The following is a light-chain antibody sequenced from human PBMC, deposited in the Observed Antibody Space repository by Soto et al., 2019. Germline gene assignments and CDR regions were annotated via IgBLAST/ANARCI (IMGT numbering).Light chain of an antibody. Sequence: EIVITQSPATLSVSPGERATLSCRASQSISSNLAWYQQKPGQAPRLLMFGTSSRATGFPARFSGSGSGTEFNLTISSLQSEDFGVYYCQQYNNWPRATFGGGTKVDI. CDR1: QSISSN. CDR2: GTS. CDR3: QQYNNWPRAT. J-gene: IGKJ4*01. V-gene: IGKV3-15*01.